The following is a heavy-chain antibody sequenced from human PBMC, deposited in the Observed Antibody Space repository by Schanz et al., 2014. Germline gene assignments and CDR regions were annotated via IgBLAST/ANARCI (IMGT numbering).Heavy chain of an antibody. D-gene: IGHD4-17*01. CDR1: GFSLNTYG. CDR3: ARPRFDYGEVDY. J-gene: IGHJ4*02. CDR2: IWNNGVTK. Sequence: QAQLMESGGGVVQPGTSLILSCSVSGFSLNTYGIHWFRQPAGKGLEWVAVIWNNGVTKYYADSVRGRFTISGDRFQNTLYLRMSSLRAEDTAVYYCARPRFDYGEVDYWGQGTLVTGSS. V-gene: IGHV3-33*01.